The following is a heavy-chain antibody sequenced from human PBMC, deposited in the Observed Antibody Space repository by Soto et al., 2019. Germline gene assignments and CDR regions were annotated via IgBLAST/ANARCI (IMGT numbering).Heavy chain of an antibody. CDR2: IIPIFGTA. D-gene: IGHD3-3*01. CDR1: GGTFSSYA. Sequence: QVQLVQSGAEVKKPGSSVKVSCKASGGTFSSYAISWVRQAPGQGLEWMGGIIPIFGTANYAQKFQGRVTITADESTSTAYMELSSLRYEDTAVYYCARGRITIFGVVIKTVGSAFDIWGQGTMVTVSS. V-gene: IGHV1-69*01. J-gene: IGHJ3*02. CDR3: ARGRITIFGVVIKTVGSAFDI.